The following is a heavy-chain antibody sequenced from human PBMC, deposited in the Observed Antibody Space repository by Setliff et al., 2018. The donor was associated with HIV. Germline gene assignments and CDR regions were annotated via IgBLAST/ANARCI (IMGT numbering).Heavy chain of an antibody. Sequence: PGGSLRLSCAASGFTFRKYDMSWLRQAPGKGLEWVADISDSSSTIYYAGSVRGRFTISRDNARNSLYLQMNSLRAEDTAVYYCARDSGSTWYASSRSDYWGQGTLVTVSS. CDR3: ARDSGSTWYASSRSDY. V-gene: IGHV3-48*01. CDR1: GFTFRKYD. J-gene: IGHJ4*02. CDR2: ISDSSSTI. D-gene: IGHD6-13*01.